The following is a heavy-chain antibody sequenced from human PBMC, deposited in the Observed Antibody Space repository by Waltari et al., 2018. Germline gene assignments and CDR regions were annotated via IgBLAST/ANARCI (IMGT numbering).Heavy chain of an antibody. D-gene: IGHD4-17*01. J-gene: IGHJ5*02. V-gene: IGHV2-5*02. CDR3: AHSRFDYGDYEGNWFDP. CDR2: IYWDDDK. CDR1: GFSLSTSGVG. Sequence: QITLKESGPTLVKPTQTLTLTCTFSGFSLSTSGVGVGWIRQPPGKALEWLALIYWDDDKRYTPSLKSRITITKDTSKNQVVLTMTNMDPGDTATYYCAHSRFDYGDYEGNWFDPWGQGTLVTVAS.